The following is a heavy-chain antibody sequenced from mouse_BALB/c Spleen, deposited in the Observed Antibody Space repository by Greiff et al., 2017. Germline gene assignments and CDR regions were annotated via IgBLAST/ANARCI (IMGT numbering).Heavy chain of an antibody. CDR2: IDPANGNT. D-gene: IGHD1-1*01. CDR1: GFNIKDTY. V-gene: IGHV14-3*02. Sequence: EVQLQQSGAELVKPGASVKLSCTASGFNIKDTYMHWVQQRPEQGLEWIGRIDPANGNTKYDPKFQGKATITADTSSNTAYLQLSSLTSEDTAVYYCARGYYGSSYYWGQGTTLTVSS. J-gene: IGHJ2*01. CDR3: ARGYYGSSYY.